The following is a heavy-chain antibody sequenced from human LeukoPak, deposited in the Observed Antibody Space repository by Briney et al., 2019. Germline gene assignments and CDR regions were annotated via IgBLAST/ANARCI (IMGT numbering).Heavy chain of an antibody. CDR1: GGSISSHY. CDR2: VYDSGST. Sequence: PSETLSLTCTVSGGSISSHYWSWIRQPPGKGLEWIGYVYDSGSTKDNPSLKSRVTLSADTSQNQFSLRLSSVTAADTAVYYCATIKRGNIFGYFDFWGQGILVAVSS. CDR3: ATIKRGNIFGYFDF. D-gene: IGHD5-18*01. J-gene: IGHJ4*02. V-gene: IGHV4-59*11.